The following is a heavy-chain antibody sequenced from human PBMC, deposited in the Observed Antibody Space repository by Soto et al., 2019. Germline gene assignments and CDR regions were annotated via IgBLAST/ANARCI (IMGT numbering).Heavy chain of an antibody. CDR3: GKVTIDY. V-gene: IGHV3-30-3*01. CDR2: ISYDGSNK. CDR1: GFTFSSYA. Sequence: VQLVESGGGVVQPGRSLRLSCAASGFTFSSYAMHWVRQAPGKGLEWVAVISYDGSNKYYADSVKGRFTISRDNSKNTLYLQMNSLRAEDTAVYYCGKVTIDYWGQGTLVTVSS. J-gene: IGHJ4*02.